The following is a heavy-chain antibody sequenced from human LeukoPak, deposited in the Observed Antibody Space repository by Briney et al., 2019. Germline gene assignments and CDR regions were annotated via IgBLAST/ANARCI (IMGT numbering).Heavy chain of an antibody. D-gene: IGHD2-2*01. V-gene: IGHV3-74*01. CDR3: AREIKLCSSTSCYAFDI. CDR1: GFTFSSYW. CDR2: INSDGSST. J-gene: IGHJ3*02. Sequence: GGSLRLSCAASGFTFSSYWMHWVRQAPGKGLVWVSRINSDGSSTSYADSVKGRFTISRDNAKNTLYLQMNSLRAEDTAVYYCAREIKLCSSTSCYAFDIWGQGTKVTVSS.